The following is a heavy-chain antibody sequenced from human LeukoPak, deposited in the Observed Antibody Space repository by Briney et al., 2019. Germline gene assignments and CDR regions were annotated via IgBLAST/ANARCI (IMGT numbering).Heavy chain of an antibody. V-gene: IGHV3-66*01. CDR2: IYSGRST. Sequence: GGSLRLSCAASGFTVSSNYMSWVRQAPGKGLEWVSVIYSGRSTYYSDSVKGRFTISRDNSKNTLYLQMNSLRAEDTAVYYCARGSDTAMVRGDWFDPWGQGTLVTVSS. J-gene: IGHJ5*02. CDR1: GFTVSSNY. CDR3: ARGSDTAMVRGDWFDP. D-gene: IGHD5-18*01.